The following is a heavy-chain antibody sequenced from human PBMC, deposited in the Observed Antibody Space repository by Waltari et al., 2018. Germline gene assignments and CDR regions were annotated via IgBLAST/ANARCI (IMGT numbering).Heavy chain of an antibody. CDR1: GFTFDDYA. CDR3: AKAVTMVRGVKGAVGAFDI. Sequence: EVQLVESGGGLVQPGRSLRLSCAASGFTFDDYAMHWVRQAPGQGLEWVSGISWNSGSIGYADSVKGRFTISRDNAKNSLYLQMNSLRAEDTALYYCAKAVTMVRGVKGAVGAFDIWGQGTMVTVSS. J-gene: IGHJ3*02. CDR2: ISWNSGSI. D-gene: IGHD3-10*01. V-gene: IGHV3-9*01.